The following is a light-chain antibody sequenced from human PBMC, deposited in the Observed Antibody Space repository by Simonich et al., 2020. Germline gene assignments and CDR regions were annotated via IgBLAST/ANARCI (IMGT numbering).Light chain of an antibody. Sequence: QSALTQPASVSGSPGQSITISCTGTSSDVGSVNLVSWYQQHPGKAPKLMIYEGSKRPSGVSNRFSGSNSGNTSSLTISGLQAEDEADYYCCSYAGSSTVVFGGGTKLTVL. CDR2: EGS. J-gene: IGLJ2*01. CDR3: CSYAGSSTVV. CDR1: SSDVGSVNL. V-gene: IGLV2-23*01.